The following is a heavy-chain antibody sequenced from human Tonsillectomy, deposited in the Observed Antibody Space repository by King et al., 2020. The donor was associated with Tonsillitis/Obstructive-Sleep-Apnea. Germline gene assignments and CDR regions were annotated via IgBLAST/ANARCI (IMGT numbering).Heavy chain of an antibody. Sequence: VQLVQSGAEVKKPGASVKVSCKASGYTFTGYYMHWVRQAPGQGLEWMGWINPNSGGTNYAQKFQGRVTMTRDTSISTAYMELSRLRSDDTAVYYCARVGHMGYCSSTSCYTYWFDPWGQGTLVTVSS. CDR3: ARVGHMGYCSSTSCYTYWFDP. V-gene: IGHV1-2*02. D-gene: IGHD2-2*02. CDR2: INPNSGGT. CDR1: GYTFTGYY. J-gene: IGHJ5*02.